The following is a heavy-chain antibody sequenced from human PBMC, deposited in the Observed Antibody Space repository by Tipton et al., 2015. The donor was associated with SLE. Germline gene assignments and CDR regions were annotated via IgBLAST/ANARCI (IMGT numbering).Heavy chain of an antibody. J-gene: IGHJ3*02. CDR3: ARPAVYGDSRGGFDI. D-gene: IGHD4-17*01. CDR2: IYYTGSA. CDR1: GGSINSGGYY. Sequence: LRLSCTVSGGSINSGGYYWSWIRQHPGKGLEWIGYIYYTGSAFYNPSLKSRISISVDTSKNQFSLKLSSVTAADTAVYYCARPAVYGDSRGGFDIWGQGTMVTVSS. V-gene: IGHV4-31*03.